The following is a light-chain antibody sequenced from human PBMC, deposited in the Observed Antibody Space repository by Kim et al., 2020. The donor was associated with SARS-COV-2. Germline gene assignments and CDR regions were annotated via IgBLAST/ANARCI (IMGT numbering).Light chain of an antibody. CDR3: SSYTTGTTLV. CDR1: SSDVGGYNY. V-gene: IGLV2-14*03. J-gene: IGLJ1*01. CDR2: EVS. Sequence: QSALTQPASVSGSPGQSITISCTGTSSDVGGYNYVSWYQQHPGKAPKLMIFEVSNRPSGVSDRFSGSKSGNTASLTISGLQADDEADYHCSSYTTGTTLVFGTGTKVTVL.